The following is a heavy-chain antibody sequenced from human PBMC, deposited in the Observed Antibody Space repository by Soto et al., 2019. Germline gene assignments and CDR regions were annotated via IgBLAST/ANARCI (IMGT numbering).Heavy chain of an antibody. CDR3: ARDLWGYCGTDCYPLDV. V-gene: IGHV4-59*01. CDR2: IYYRGST. Sequence: PSETLSLTCIVSGGSITGYHWSLIRQPPGKGLEWIGYIYYRGSTKYNVSLKSRVTISVDPSKNQFSLKLNAVTAADTAVYYCARDLWGYCGTDCYPLDVWGQGTTVTVSS. D-gene: IGHD2-21*02. J-gene: IGHJ6*02. CDR1: GGSITGYH.